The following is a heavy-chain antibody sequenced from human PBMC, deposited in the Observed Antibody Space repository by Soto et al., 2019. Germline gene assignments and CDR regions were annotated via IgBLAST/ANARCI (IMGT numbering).Heavy chain of an antibody. CDR3: ARDEFYCGGDCEPPYYYGMDV. D-gene: IGHD2-21*02. Sequence: PGGSLRLSCAASGSTVSSNYMSWVRQAPGKGLEWVSVIYSGGSTYYADSVKGRFTISRDNSKNTLYLQMNSLRAEDTAVYYCARDEFYCGGDCEPPYYYGMDVWGQGTTVTAP. J-gene: IGHJ6*02. CDR1: GSTVSSNY. CDR2: IYSGGST. V-gene: IGHV3-66*01.